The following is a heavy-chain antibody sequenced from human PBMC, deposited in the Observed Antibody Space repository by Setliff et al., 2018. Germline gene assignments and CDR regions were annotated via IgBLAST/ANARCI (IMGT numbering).Heavy chain of an antibody. J-gene: IGHJ6*03. D-gene: IGHD3-10*01. Sequence: PSETLSLTCSVSGDSLRNDYWTWTRQPPGKGLEWIGNMHAGGNINYNPSLKSRVTLSLATSKNQFSLNLTSVTAADTAIYYCARGRLSFGSYGSGNQWKYYYYMDVWGKGTTVTVSS. CDR3: ARGRLSFGSYGSGNQWKYYYYMDV. V-gene: IGHV4-4*08. CDR2: MHAGGNI. CDR1: GDSLRNDY.